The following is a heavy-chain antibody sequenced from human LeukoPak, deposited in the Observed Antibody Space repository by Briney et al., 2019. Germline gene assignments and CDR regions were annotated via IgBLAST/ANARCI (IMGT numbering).Heavy chain of an antibody. D-gene: IGHD2-15*01. CDR2: IYYSGST. CDR1: GGSVSNSNYY. CDR3: ARQRGYCSGGSCYGMFDY. Sequence: SETLSLTCTVSGGSVSNSNYYCGWVRQPPGKGLEWIGSIYYSGSTYYNPSLKRRVTISVDTSKNQFSLKLSSVTAAGTAVYYCARQRGYCSGGSCYGMFDYWGQGTLVTVSS. V-gene: IGHV4-39*01. J-gene: IGHJ4*02.